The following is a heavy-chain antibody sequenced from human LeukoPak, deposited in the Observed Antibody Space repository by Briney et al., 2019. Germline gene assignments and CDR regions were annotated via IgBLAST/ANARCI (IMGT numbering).Heavy chain of an antibody. J-gene: IGHJ3*02. Sequence: SETLSLTCTVSGYSISSGYYWGWIRQPPGKGLEWIGSIYHSGSTYYNPSLKSRATISVDTSKNQFSLKLSYVTAADTAVYYCARVPTYSGNYYGAFDIWGQGTMVTVSS. CDR3: ARVPTYSGNYYGAFDI. CDR2: IYHSGST. CDR1: GYSISSGYY. V-gene: IGHV4-38-2*02. D-gene: IGHD1-26*01.